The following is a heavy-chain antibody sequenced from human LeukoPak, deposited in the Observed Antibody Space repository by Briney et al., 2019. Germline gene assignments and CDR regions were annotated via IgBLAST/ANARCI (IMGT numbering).Heavy chain of an antibody. CDR1: GYTFTSYG. V-gene: IGHV1-18*01. D-gene: IGHD3-3*01. CDR3: ARVSRTQYYDFWSGYYGVRAFDI. Sequence: ASVKVSCKASGYTFTSYGIRWVRQAPGQGLEWMGWISAYNGNTNYAQKLQGRVTMTTDTSTSTAYMELRSLRSDDTAVYYCARVSRTQYYDFWSGYYGVRAFDIWGQGTMVTVSS. CDR2: ISAYNGNT. J-gene: IGHJ3*02.